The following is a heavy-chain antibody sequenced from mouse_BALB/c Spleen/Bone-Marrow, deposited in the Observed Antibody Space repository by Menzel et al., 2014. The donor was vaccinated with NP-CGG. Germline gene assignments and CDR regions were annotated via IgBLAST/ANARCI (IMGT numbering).Heavy chain of an antibody. D-gene: IGHD2-14*01. Sequence: EVQLQQSGPELVKPGASMNISCKASGYSFTGYTMNWAKQSHGKNLGWIGLINPDNGDTSCNQKFKGKATLTIDKSSSTAYMELLSLTSEDSAVYYCARYYRYDFDYWGQGTTLTVSS. CDR1: GYSFTGYT. J-gene: IGHJ2*01. CDR3: ARYYRYDFDY. V-gene: IGHV1-18*01. CDR2: INPDNGDT.